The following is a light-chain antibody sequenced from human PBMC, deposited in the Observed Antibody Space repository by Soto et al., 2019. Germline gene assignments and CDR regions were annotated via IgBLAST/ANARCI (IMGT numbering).Light chain of an antibody. CDR1: QSVSSTD. V-gene: IGKV3-20*01. CDR3: QHYGSSRT. CDR2: GAS. J-gene: IGKJ1*01. Sequence: EIVLTQSPGTLSLSPGERATLSCRASQSVSSTDLAWYKQKPGQAPRLLIYGASSRATGIPDRFSGSGSGIEFTLTISRLEPEDFAVYYWQHYGSSRTFGQGTKVEIK.